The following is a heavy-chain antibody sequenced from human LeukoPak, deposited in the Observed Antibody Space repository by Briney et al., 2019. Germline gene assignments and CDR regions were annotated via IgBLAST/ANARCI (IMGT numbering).Heavy chain of an antibody. Sequence: ASVKVSCKASGYSLTSYGINWVRQAPGQGLEWMGWIRPYNGNTKYAQRVQGRVNMTTDTSTTTAYMELRSLRPDDTAVYFCAREKDAFCSDWGQGTLVTVSS. CDR2: IRPYNGNT. V-gene: IGHV1-18*01. CDR1: GYSLTSYG. J-gene: IGHJ4*02. D-gene: IGHD2-15*01. CDR3: AREKDAFCSD.